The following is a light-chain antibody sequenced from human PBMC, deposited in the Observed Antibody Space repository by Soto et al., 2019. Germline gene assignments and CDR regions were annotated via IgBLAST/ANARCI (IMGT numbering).Light chain of an antibody. CDR2: GNS. CDR3: QSYDSSLSGVV. CDR1: SSNIGAGYD. V-gene: IGLV1-40*01. Sequence: QSVLTQPPSVSGAPGQRVTISCTGSSSNIGAGYDVHWYQQLPGTAPKLLIYGNSNRPSGVPDRFSGSKSGTSASLAITGLQAEDEADYYCQSYDSSLSGVVFGEGTKLTVL. J-gene: IGLJ2*01.